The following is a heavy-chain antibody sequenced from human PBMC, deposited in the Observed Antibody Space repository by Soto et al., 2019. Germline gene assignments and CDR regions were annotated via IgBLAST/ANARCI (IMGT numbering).Heavy chain of an antibody. CDR1: GYTFTSYA. J-gene: IGHJ4*02. CDR3: ARDSKYCSGGSCYPDLIDY. D-gene: IGHD2-15*01. Sequence: ASVKVSCKASGYTFTSYAMHWVRQAPGQRLEWMGWINAGNGNTKYSQKFQGRVTITRDTSASTAYMELSSLRSEDTAVYYCARDSKYCSGGSCYPDLIDYWGQGTLVTVSS. CDR2: INAGNGNT. V-gene: IGHV1-3*01.